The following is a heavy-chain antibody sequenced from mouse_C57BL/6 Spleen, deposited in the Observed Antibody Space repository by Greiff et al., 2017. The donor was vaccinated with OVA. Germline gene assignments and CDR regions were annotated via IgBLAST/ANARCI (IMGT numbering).Heavy chain of an antibody. CDR1: GFTFSDYY. D-gene: IGHD2-4*01. CDR3: ARRYDYDWYFDV. J-gene: IGHJ1*03. V-gene: IGHV5-12*01. Sequence: EVKLMESGGGLVQPGGSLKLSCAASGFTFSDYYMYWVRQTPEKRLEWVAYISNGGGSTYYPDTVKGRFTISRDNAKNTLYLQMSRLKSEDTAMYYCARRYDYDWYFDVWGTGTTVTVSS. CDR2: ISNGGGST.